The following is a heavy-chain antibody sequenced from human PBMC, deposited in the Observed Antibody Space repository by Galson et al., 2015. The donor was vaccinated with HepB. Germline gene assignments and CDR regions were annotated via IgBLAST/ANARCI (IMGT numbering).Heavy chain of an antibody. J-gene: IGHJ4*02. CDR1: GYTFTSNW. CDR2: XFPGDSDT. V-gene: IGHV5-51*01. D-gene: IGHD3-22*01. Sequence: SGAEVKKPGESLIISCKGSGYTFTSNWIAWARQMPGKGLEWMGTXFPGDSDTTYSPSFQGQVTIAADKSISTAYLRWTGLKASDTAIYYCARLDSSGYKYWGQGTLVTVSS. CDR3: ARLDSSGYKY.